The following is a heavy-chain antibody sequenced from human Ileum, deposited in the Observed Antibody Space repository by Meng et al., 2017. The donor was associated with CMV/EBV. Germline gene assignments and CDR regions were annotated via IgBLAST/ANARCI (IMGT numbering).Heavy chain of an antibody. J-gene: IGHJ6*02. CDR1: GFTFSSYT. D-gene: IGHD2-2*01. CDR3: AREAVPHRRMDV. V-gene: IGHV3-21*01. Sequence: GESLKISCAASGFTFSSYTMNWVRQAPGKGLEWVASISTSGTYIYYAESLKGRFTISRDNAKNSLDLHMNSLSAEDTAVYYCAREAVPHRRMDVWGQGTTVTVSS. CDR2: ISTSGTYI.